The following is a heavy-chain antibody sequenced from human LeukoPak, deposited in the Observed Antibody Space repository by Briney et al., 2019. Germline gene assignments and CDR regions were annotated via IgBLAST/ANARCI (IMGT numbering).Heavy chain of an antibody. CDR1: EFTFSDYY. V-gene: IGHV3-11*01. J-gene: IGHJ4*02. CDR2: ISSTGSTI. D-gene: IGHD3-22*01. CDR3: ARDRSGYYFFDY. Sequence: TGGSLRLSCAGSEFTFSDYYMSWIRQAPGKGLEWVSYISSTGSTIYYADSVKGRFTISRDNAKNSLYLQMNSLRAEDTAVYYCARDRSGYYFFDYWGLGTLVTVSS.